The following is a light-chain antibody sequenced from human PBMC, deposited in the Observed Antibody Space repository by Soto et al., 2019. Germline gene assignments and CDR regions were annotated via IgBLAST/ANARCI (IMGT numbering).Light chain of an antibody. CDR3: PVWDITTDHYV. V-gene: IGLV3-21*04. CDR1: NIGSKR. Sequence: SYELTQPPSVSVAPEKTARLTCGGDNIGSKRVHWYRQKPGQAPGLVIYYDSDRPSGIPERFSGSNSGNTATLTINRVEAGDEADYYCPVWDITTDHYVFGTGTKLTVL. J-gene: IGLJ1*01. CDR2: YDS.